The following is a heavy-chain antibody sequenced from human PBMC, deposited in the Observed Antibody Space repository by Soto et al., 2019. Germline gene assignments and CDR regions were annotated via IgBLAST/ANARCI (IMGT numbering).Heavy chain of an antibody. CDR1: EFTFRSYW. J-gene: IGHJ5*02. CDR3: AKEGTAAAGIHNWFDP. V-gene: IGHV3-74*01. Sequence: EVQLVDSGGGLVQPGGSLRLSCAASEFTFRSYWMHWVRQSPGKGLVWVSRISGDGSSTNYADSVKGRFTISRDNAKNTLYLQMNSLRAEDTAVYYCAKEGTAAAGIHNWFDPWGQGTLVTVSS. CDR2: ISGDGSST. D-gene: IGHD6-13*01.